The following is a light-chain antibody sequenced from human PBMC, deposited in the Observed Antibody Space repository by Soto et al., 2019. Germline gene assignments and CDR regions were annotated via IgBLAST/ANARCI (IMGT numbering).Light chain of an antibody. V-gene: IGLV2-11*01. CDR1: SSDFGAYDY. Sequence: QSVLTQPRSVFGAPGRAVTISFPGNSSDFGAYDYVSWYQQHPGKAPKLIIYGVSQRPSGVPDRFSGSKSGNTASLTISRLEAEDEAEYYCCSYAGSSYFYVFGMGTKVTVL. J-gene: IGLJ1*01. CDR2: GVS. CDR3: CSYAGSSYFYV.